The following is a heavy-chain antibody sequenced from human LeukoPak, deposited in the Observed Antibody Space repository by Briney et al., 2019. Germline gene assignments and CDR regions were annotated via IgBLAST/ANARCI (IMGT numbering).Heavy chain of an antibody. CDR3: ARPHYGSGSYSFLGYYYYYMDV. V-gene: IGHV4-34*01. J-gene: IGHJ6*03. CDR1: GFTVSDNY. D-gene: IGHD3-10*01. Sequence: GSLRLSCAASGFTVSDNYMSWIRQPPGKGLEWIGEINHSGSTNYNPSLKSRVTISVDTSKNQFSLKLSSVTAADTAVYYCARPHYGSGSYSFLGYYYYYMDVWGKGTTVTVSS. CDR2: INHSGST.